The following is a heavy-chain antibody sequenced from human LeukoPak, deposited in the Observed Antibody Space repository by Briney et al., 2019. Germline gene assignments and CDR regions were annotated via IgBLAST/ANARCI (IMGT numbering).Heavy chain of an antibody. CDR3: ARGATAMAYFDC. J-gene: IGHJ4*02. D-gene: IGHD5-18*01. Sequence: PGGSLRLSCAASGFPFRRYSMNWLPQAPGKGVEWLSYITPSSSTIYYADSVKGRFNISRDNDKNSLYLQMNSLRDEDTAVYYCARGATAMAYFDCWGQGTLVTVSS. V-gene: IGHV3-48*02. CDR1: GFPFRRYS. CDR2: ITPSSSTI.